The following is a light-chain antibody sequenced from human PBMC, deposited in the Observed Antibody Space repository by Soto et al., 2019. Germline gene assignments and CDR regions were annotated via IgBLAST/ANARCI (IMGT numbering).Light chain of an antibody. CDR1: SSDVGNYNL. Sequence: QSALTQSASVSGSPGQSITISCTGTSSDVGNYNLVSWYQQHPGKAPELMIYDVSYRPSGVSNRFSGSKSGNTASLTISGLQAEDEADYYCNSYTSSNTHVFGTGTKLTVL. CDR3: NSYTSSNTHV. J-gene: IGLJ1*01. V-gene: IGLV2-14*01. CDR2: DVS.